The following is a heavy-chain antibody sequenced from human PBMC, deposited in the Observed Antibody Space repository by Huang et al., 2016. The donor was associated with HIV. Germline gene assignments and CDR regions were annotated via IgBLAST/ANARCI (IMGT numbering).Heavy chain of an antibody. CDR1: GFIFNNYG. J-gene: IGHJ4*02. Sequence: QVQLVESGGGVVQPGRSLRLSCAGSGFIFNNYGMHWVRQAPGKGLEWVAVISNDGSNKFYADSVKGRFTISRGNSKNTLYLQMNSLRAEDTAVYYCASQGGRNVNTYWGQGTLVTVSS. CDR2: ISNDGSNK. V-gene: IGHV3-30*03. CDR3: ASQGGRNVNTY. D-gene: IGHD3-16*01.